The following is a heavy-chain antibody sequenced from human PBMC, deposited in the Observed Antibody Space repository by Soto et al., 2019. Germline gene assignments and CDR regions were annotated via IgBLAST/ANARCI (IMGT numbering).Heavy chain of an antibody. Sequence: GGSLRLSSAASGVTFSYYWMSWVRHAPGKGLECAAKIKGEGSAKNYVDSLKVRFTLSRDXXEDSLYLQMNSLRAEDTAVYYCARDGYYYGSGSYQGCYEYYYYGMDVWGQGTTVTVSS. D-gene: IGHD3-10*01. CDR2: IKGEGSAK. J-gene: IGHJ6*02. CDR1: GVTFSYYW. V-gene: IGHV3-7*01. CDR3: ARDGYYYGSGSYQGCYEYYYYGMDV.